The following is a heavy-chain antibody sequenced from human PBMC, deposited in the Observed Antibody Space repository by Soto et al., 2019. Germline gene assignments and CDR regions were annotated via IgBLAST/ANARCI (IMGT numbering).Heavy chain of an antibody. D-gene: IGHD3-3*01. CDR3: AKSDFRPLIFHSTALSY. CDR1: GFTFHNSA. CDR2: ISHTGSTT. J-gene: IGHJ4*02. Sequence: EVQLLESGGDLVQPGGSLRLSCAASGFTFHNSAMNWVRQAPGKGLEWVSTISHTGSTTYYADSARGRFTISRDTSKNTLYLQMNSLGAGDTAVYYCAKSDFRPLIFHSTALSYWGRGTLVTVSS. V-gene: IGHV3-23*01.